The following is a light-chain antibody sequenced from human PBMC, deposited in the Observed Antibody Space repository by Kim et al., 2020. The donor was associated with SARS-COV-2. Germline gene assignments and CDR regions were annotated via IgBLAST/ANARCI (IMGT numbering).Light chain of an antibody. CDR1: QNIDIY. V-gene: IGKV1-39*01. CDR2: SAS. J-gene: IGKJ1*01. CDR3: HQSYTAPWT. Sequence: ASVGDRVTITCRTGQNIDIYLNWFQQRNGKAPKLLIYSASRLQSGVPSRFSASGSGTHFTLTIDSLQPEDFATYYCHQSYTAPWTFGPGTKVDIK.